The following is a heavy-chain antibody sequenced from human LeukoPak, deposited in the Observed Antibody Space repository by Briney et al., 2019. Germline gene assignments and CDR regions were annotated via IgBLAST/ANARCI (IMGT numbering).Heavy chain of an antibody. D-gene: IGHD4-11*01. V-gene: IGHV4-61*02. J-gene: IGHJ5*02. CDR2: IYTSGIT. CDR3: ARAETVVWFDP. CDR1: GGSISSGSYY. Sequence: SETLSLTCTVSGGSISSGSYYWSWIRQPAGKGLEWIGRIYTSGITKYNPSLNSRVTISVDRSKNQFSLTLSSVTAADTAVYYCARAETVVWFDPWGQGTLVTLSS.